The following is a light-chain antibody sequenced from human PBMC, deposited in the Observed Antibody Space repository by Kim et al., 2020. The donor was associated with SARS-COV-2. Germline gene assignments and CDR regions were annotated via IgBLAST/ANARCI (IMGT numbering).Light chain of an antibody. CDR2: RAS. Sequence: GSGRDRVAMPCRASQNFTYSVAWFPQKPGKAPKVLIYRASTLKRGVPSGLSASGSGTNFPLNISSLQPDDSATYYCQQYHTYHGNFGQGTKLEIK. CDR1: QNFTYS. V-gene: IGKV1-5*03. CDR3: QQYHTYHGN. J-gene: IGKJ2*02.